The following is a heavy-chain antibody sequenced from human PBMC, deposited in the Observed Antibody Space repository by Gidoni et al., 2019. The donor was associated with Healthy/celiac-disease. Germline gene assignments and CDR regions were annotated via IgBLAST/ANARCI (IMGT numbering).Heavy chain of an antibody. Sequence: QVQLVESGGGVVQPGRSLRLSCAAAGFTFSSYGMHWVRQAPGKGLEWVAVISYDGSNKYYADSVKGRFTISRYNSKNTLYLQMNSLRAEDTAVYYCAKDWGYWELINWFDPWGQGTLVTVSS. V-gene: IGHV3-30*18. CDR3: AKDWGYWELINWFDP. CDR1: GFTFSSYG. D-gene: IGHD1-26*01. J-gene: IGHJ5*02. CDR2: ISYDGSNK.